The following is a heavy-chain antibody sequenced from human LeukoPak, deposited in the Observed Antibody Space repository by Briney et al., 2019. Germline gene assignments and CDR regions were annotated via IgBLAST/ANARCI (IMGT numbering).Heavy chain of an antibody. CDR3: ARNHDRMDY. CDR1: GGSMTDYY. V-gene: IGHV4-59*01. D-gene: IGHD3-22*01. CDR2: IYYSGTT. Sequence: SETLSLTCAVSGGSMTDYYWSWIRQPPGRELEWIGYIYYSGTTYYNPSLKSRVTMSVDMSKKQFSLKLSSVTAADTAVYFCARNHDRMDYWGQGTLATVSS. J-gene: IGHJ4*02.